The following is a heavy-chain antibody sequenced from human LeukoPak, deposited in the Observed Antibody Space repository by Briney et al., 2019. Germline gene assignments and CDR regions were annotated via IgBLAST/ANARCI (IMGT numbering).Heavy chain of an antibody. V-gene: IGHV1-8*01. J-gene: IGHJ4*02. D-gene: IGHD4/OR15-4a*01. Sequence: ASVKVFCKASGYTFTSYHINWVRQATGQGLEWMGWMNPNSGNTGYAQKFQGRVTMTRNTSISTAYMELSSLRSEDTAVYYCARTGMTMVPKIDYWGQGTLVTVSS. CDR1: GYTFTSYH. CDR3: ARTGMTMVPKIDY. CDR2: MNPNSGNT.